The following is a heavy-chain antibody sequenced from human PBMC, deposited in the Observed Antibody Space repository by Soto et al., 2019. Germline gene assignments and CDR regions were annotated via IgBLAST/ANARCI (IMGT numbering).Heavy chain of an antibody. V-gene: IGHV1-18*01. CDR2: ISAYNGNT. D-gene: IGHD3-3*01. Sequence: GASVKVSCKASGYTFTSYGTSWVRQAPGQGLEWMGWISAYNGNTNYAQKLQGRVTMTTDTSTSTAYMELRSLRSDDTAVYYCARVRRITIFGVVKTYYYYGMDVWGQGTTVTVSS. J-gene: IGHJ6*02. CDR3: ARVRRITIFGVVKTYYYYGMDV. CDR1: GYTFTSYG.